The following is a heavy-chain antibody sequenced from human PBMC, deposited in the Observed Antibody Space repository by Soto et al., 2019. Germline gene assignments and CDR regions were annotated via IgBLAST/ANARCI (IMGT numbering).Heavy chain of an antibody. CDR1: GGSISSYY. J-gene: IGHJ4*02. V-gene: IGHV4-59*01. CDR3: ARVTIIPKWLRPRAYYFDY. Sequence: PSETLSLTCTVSGGSISSYYWSWIRQPPGKGLEWIGYIYYSGSTNYNPSLKSRVTISVYTSKNQFSLKLSSVTAADTAVYYCARVTIIPKWLRPRAYYFDYWGQGTLVTVSS. CDR2: IYYSGST. D-gene: IGHD5-12*01.